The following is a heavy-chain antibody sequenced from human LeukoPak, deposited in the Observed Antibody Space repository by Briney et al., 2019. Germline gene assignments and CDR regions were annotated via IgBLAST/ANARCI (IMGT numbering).Heavy chain of an antibody. CDR1: GFTVSSNS. V-gene: IGHV3-66*03. J-gene: IGHJ6*03. Sequence: GGSLRLSCTVSGFTVSSNSMSWVRQAPGKGLEWVSFIYSDNTHYSDSVKGRFTISRDNSKNTLYLQMNSLRAEDTAVYYCAKSGTNVLRFLEWFRRTYMDVWGKGTTVTVSS. D-gene: IGHD3-3*01. CDR3: AKSGTNVLRFLEWFRRTYMDV. CDR2: IYSDNT.